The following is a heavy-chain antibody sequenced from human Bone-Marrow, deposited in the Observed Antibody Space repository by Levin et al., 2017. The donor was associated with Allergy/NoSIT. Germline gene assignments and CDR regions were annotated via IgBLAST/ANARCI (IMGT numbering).Heavy chain of an antibody. CDR1: GFTFSSYG. V-gene: IGHV3-30*18. J-gene: IGHJ5*02. CDR2: ISYDGSNK. D-gene: IGHD4-17*01. CDR3: AKGSPYGDYVQFGEHSDP. Sequence: GESLKISCAASGFTFSSYGMHWVRQAPGKGLEWVAVISYDGSNKYYADSVKGRFTISRDNSKNTLYLQMNSLRAEDTAVYYCAKGSPYGDYVQFGEHSDPWGQGTLVTVSS.